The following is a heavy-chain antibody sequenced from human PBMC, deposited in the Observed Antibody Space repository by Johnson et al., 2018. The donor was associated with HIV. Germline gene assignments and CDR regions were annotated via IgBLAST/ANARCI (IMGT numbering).Heavy chain of an antibody. V-gene: IGHV3-20*04. CDR1: GFTFDDYG. J-gene: IGHJ3*02. Sequence: EVQLVESGGGVVRPGGSLRLSCAASGFTFDDYGMSWVRQAPGKGLEWVSGINWHGGSTGYADSVRGRFTISRDNAKNSLYLHMNSLRAEDTALYYCARFLYDSSEGAFDIWGQGTMVTVSS. CDR3: ARFLYDSSEGAFDI. D-gene: IGHD3-22*01. CDR2: INWHGGST.